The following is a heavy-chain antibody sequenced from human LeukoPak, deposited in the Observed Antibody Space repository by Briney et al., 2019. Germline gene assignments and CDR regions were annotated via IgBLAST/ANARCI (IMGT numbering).Heavy chain of an antibody. CDR2: IYPGDSNT. CDR3: ARFVSANYYFDF. J-gene: IGHJ4*02. V-gene: IGHV5-51*01. CDR1: GYSFTNYW. Sequence: GESLKISCKGSGYSFTNYWIAWVRQMPGKGLEWMGIIYPGDSNTRYSPSFQGQVTISADKSISTAYLQWSSLKASDTAFYYCARFVSANYYFDFWGQGTLVTVSS. D-gene: IGHD5/OR15-5a*01.